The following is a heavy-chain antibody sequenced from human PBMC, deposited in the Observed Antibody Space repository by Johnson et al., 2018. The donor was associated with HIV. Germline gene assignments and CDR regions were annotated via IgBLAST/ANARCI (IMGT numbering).Heavy chain of an antibody. D-gene: IGHD1-1*01. V-gene: IGHV3-23*04. Sequence: MQLVESGGGLVQPGGSLRLSCTTYGFDFSSYALTWVRQAPGKGLEWVSSIRGSCGTTYYADSVKGRFAISRDNSGNTLFLQMNTLRAEDTAVYYCAEDMTTAIGAFDIWGQGTTVTVSS. J-gene: IGHJ3*02. CDR3: AEDMTTAIGAFDI. CDR1: GFDFSSYA. CDR2: IRGSCGTT.